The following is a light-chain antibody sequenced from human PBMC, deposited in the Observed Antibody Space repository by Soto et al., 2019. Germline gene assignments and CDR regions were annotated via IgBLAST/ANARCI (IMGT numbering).Light chain of an antibody. J-gene: IGLJ3*02. CDR3: VLYMGSGLWV. CDR1: SGSVSTSYY. V-gene: IGLV8-61*01. Sequence: QTVVTQEPSFSVSPGRTVTLTCGLSSGSVSTSYYPIWYQQTPGQAPRTLIYSTNTRSSGVPDRFSGSILGNKAALTITGAQADDESDYYCVLYMGSGLWVFGGGTKLTVL. CDR2: STN.